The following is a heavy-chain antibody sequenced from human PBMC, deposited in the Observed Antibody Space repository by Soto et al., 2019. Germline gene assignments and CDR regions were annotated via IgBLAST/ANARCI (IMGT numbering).Heavy chain of an antibody. CDR2: VSEAGGST. CDR3: ATDRRTLSCLAF. Sequence: QPGGSLRLSCAASGFIFNNYGMGWVRQAPGKGLEWVSSVSEAGGSTYYADSVKGRFTISRDNSKNTLYLQMNSLRADDTAIYYCATDRRTLSCLAFWGQGSLVTVSS. V-gene: IGHV3-23*01. CDR1: GFIFNNYG. D-gene: IGHD2-8*02. J-gene: IGHJ4*02.